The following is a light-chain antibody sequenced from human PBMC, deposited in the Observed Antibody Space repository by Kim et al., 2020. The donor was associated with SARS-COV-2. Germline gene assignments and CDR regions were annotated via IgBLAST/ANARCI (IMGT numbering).Light chain of an antibody. J-gene: IGLJ2*01. CDR3: SSYAGSSTVV. CDR2: EGS. CDR1: SSDVGSNNL. V-gene: IGLV2-23*01. Sequence: QSALTQPASVSGSPGQSITISCTGTSSDVGSNNLVSWYQQHPGKAPNLMIYEGSKRPSVVSNRFSVSKSGNTASLTISGLQAEEEADYCCSSYAGSSTVVFGGGTQLTVL.